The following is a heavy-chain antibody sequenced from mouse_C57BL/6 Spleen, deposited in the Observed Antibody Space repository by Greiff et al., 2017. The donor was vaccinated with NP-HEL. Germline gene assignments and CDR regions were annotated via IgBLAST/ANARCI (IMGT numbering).Heavy chain of an antibody. CDR2: ILPGSGST. J-gene: IGHJ4*01. CDR3: ARGGDSSTVEDYYAMDY. Sequence: QVQLQQSGAELMKPGASVKLSCKATGYTFTGYWIEWVKQRPGHGLEWIGEILPGSGSTNYNEKFKGKATFTADTSSNTAYMQLSSQTTEDSAIYYCARGGDSSTVEDYYAMDYWGQGTSVTVSS. D-gene: IGHD1-1*01. V-gene: IGHV1-9*01. CDR1: GYTFTGYW.